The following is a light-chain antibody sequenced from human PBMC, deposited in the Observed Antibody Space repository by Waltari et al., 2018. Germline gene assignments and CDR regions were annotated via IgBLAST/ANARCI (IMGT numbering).Light chain of an antibody. CDR1: SSDVGNYNL. CDR2: EVT. V-gene: IGLV2-23*02. Sequence: QSGLTQPASVSGSPGQSITISCTGTSSDVGNYNLVSWYQQYPGKAPKLMVYEVTKGTSGVSYRFSGSKSGNTASLTIYGLQSEDEADYYCCSYAGLGIYVFGTGTKVTVL. J-gene: IGLJ1*01. CDR3: CSYAGLGIYV.